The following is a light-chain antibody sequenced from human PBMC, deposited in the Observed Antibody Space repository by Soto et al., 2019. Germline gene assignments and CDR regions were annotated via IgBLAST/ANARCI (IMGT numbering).Light chain of an antibody. V-gene: IGKV1-39*01. J-gene: IGKJ1*01. CDR2: SAS. CDR3: QQTYSLPRT. Sequence: DVQMTQSPSSLSASVGDRVTIACRASQTVSKYVNWYQQKPGKVPDLLIYSASTLYSGVPSRFSGSGSGTEFTLTINDLQSEDFATYYCQQTYSLPRTFAQGNKVDIK. CDR1: QTVSKY.